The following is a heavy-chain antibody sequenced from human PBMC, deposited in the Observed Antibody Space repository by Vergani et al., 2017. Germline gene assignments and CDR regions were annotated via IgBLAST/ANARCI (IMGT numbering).Heavy chain of an antibody. CDR3: AREDDYYVRSPLVY. CDR2: IYSGGST. CDR1: GFTVSSNY. V-gene: IGHV3-66*02. J-gene: IGHJ4*02. D-gene: IGHD3-22*01. Sequence: EVQLVESGGGLVQPGGSLRLSCAASGFTVSSNYMSWVRQAPGKGLEWVSVIYSGGSTYYADSVKGRFTISRDNSKNTLYLQMNSLRAEDTAVYYCAREDDYYVRSPLVYWGQGTLVTVSS.